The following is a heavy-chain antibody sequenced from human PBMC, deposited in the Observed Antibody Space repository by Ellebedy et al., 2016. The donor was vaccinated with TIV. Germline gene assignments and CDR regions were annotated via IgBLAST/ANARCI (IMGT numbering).Heavy chain of an antibody. CDR3: ATDGSYGDYRSPTHAFVM. V-gene: IGHV3-7*01. J-gene: IGHJ3*02. CDR1: GFTFNSYW. Sequence: GGSLRLSCAASGFTFNSYWMTWVRQAPGKGLEWVANINQDGSDKYYVDSLRGRSTISRDNAKNSLYLQMNSLRGEDTAVYYCATDGSYGDYRSPTHAFVMWGQGTLVTVSS. CDR2: INQDGSDK. D-gene: IGHD4-17*01.